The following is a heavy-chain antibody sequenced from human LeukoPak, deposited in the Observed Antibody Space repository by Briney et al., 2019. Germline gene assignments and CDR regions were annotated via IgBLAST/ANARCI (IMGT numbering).Heavy chain of an antibody. D-gene: IGHD3-9*01. V-gene: IGHV1-24*01. J-gene: IGHJ4*02. CDR1: GYTFTELS. CDR2: FDPEDGET. Sequence: GASVKVSCKVSGYTFTELSMHWVRQAPGKGLEWMGAFDPEDGETIYAQKFQGRVTMTEDTSTDTAYMELSSLRSEDTAVYYCATGIILTGYSSNDYWGQGTLVTVSS. CDR3: ATGIILTGYSSNDY.